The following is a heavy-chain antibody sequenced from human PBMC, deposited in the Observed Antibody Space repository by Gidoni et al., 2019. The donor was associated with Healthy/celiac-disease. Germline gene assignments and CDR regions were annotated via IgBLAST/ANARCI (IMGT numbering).Heavy chain of an antibody. J-gene: IGHJ2*01. CDR2: IYYSGST. D-gene: IGHD3-3*01. CDR3: ARNDPFVLRFLEWFDWYFDL. V-gene: IGHV4-39*01. Sequence: QLQLQESGPGLVKPSETLSLTCTVSGGSISSSSYYWGWIRQPPGKGLEWIGSIYYSGSTYYNPSLKSRVTISVDTSKNQFSLKLSSVTAADTAVYYCARNDPFVLRFLEWFDWYFDLWGRGTLVTVSS. CDR1: GGSISSSSYY.